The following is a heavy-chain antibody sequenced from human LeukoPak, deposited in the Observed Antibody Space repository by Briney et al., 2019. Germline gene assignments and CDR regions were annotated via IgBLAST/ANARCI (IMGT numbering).Heavy chain of an antibody. J-gene: IGHJ5*02. CDR2: IYHSGST. D-gene: IGHD1-26*01. Sequence: SQTLSLTCAVSGGSISSGGYSWSWIRQPPGKGLEWIGYIYHSGSTYYNPSLKSRVTISVDRSKNQFSLKLSSVTAADTAVYYCARARDTTSGSNWFDPWGQGTLVTVSS. CDR1: GGSISSGGYS. CDR3: ARARDTTSGSNWFDP. V-gene: IGHV4-30-2*01.